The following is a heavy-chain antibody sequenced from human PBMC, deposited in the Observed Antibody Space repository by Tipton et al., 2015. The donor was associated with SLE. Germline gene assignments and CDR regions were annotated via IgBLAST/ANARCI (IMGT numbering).Heavy chain of an antibody. CDR1: GFTFFTYA. CDR3: ARGAIFGAYYYYMDV. V-gene: IGHV3-30*04. D-gene: IGHD3-3*01. CDR2: ISYDGSNK. Sequence: SLRLSCAASGFTFFTYAMHWVRQAPGKGLEWVAVISYDGSNKYYADSVKGRFTISRDNSKNTLYVQMNSLRAEDTAVYYCARGAIFGAYYYYMDVWGKGTTVTVSS. J-gene: IGHJ6*03.